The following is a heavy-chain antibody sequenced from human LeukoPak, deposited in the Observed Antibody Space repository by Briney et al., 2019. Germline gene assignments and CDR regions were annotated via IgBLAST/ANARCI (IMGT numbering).Heavy chain of an antibody. CDR2: ISYDGRNI. D-gene: IGHD2-2*01. V-gene: IGHV3-30*18. CDR1: GFTFNNYG. J-gene: IGHJ4*02. Sequence: GGSLRLSCAASGFTFNNYGMHWVRQAPGKGLEWVAVISYDGRNIHYPDSVKGRFTISRDISTDTLWLQMDSLRTEDTAVYYCAKGPLRGTAAAIDYWSQGTLVTVSS. CDR3: AKGPLRGTAAAIDY.